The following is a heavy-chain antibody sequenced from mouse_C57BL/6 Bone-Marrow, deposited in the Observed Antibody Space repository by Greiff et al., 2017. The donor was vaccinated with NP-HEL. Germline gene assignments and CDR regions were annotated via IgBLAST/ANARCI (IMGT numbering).Heavy chain of an antibody. CDR1: GFSLSTSGMG. CDR2: IWWNDNK. Sequence: QVTLKVSGPGILQPSQTLSLTCSFSGFSLSTSGMGVGWIHQPSGNGLEWLAHIWWNDNKYYNTALKSRLTISKDTSNNQVFLKIASVDTADTATYYCARIATGTIAYWGQGTLVTVSA. V-gene: IGHV8-11*01. CDR3: ARIATGTIAY. J-gene: IGHJ3*01. D-gene: IGHD4-1*01.